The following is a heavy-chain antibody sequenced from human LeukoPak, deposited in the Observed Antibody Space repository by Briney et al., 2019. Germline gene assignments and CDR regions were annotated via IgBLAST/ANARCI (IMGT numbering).Heavy chain of an antibody. CDR2: ISSSGNTI. V-gene: IGHV3-48*04. CDR3: ARVIGQQLAEDWFDP. CDR1: GFTFSSYS. D-gene: IGHD6-13*01. J-gene: IGHJ5*02. Sequence: GGSLRLSCAASGFTFSSYSMNWVRQAPGKGLEWVSYISSSGNTIYYVDSVKGRFTISRDNAKNSLYLQMNSLRAEDTAVYYCARVIGQQLAEDWFDPWGQGTLVTVSS.